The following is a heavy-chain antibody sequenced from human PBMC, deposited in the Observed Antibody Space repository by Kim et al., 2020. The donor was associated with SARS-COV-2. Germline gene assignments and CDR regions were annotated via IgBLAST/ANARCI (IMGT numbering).Heavy chain of an antibody. CDR2: ISAYNGNT. V-gene: IGHV1-18*04. D-gene: IGHD3-3*01. Sequence: ASVKVSCKASGYTFTSYGISWVRQAPGQGLEWMGWISAYNGNTNYAQKLQGRVTMTTDTSTSTAYMELRSLRSDDTAVYYCARSGDYDFWSGLIPLANWFDPWGQGTLVTVSS. CDR3: ARSGDYDFWSGLIPLANWFDP. J-gene: IGHJ5*02. CDR1: GYTFTSYG.